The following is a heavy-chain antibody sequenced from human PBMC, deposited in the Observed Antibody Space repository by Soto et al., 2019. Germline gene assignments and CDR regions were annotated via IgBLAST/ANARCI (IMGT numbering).Heavy chain of an antibody. V-gene: IGHV4-4*01. CDR3: ARDLRTATDY. D-gene: IGHD5-18*01. J-gene: IGHJ4*02. CDR2: IYHSGAT. Sequence: RSLTCAVSGDSITSINWWGWVRQAAGKGLEWIGEIYHSGATTYNPSLKSRATISVDPSNNHFSLKLTSVTAADTAVYFCARDLRTATDYWGRGTLVTVSS. CDR1: GDSITSINW.